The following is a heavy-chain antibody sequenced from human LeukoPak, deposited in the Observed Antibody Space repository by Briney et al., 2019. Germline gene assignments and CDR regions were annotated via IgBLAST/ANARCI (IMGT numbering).Heavy chain of an antibody. CDR1: GYSISSGYY. CDR3: ARVFTSGWSRHEYLQY. D-gene: IGHD6-19*01. Sequence: SETLSLTCAVSGYSISSGYYWGWIRQPPGKGLEWIGSIFHGVTTYYNPSLKSRLTISVDTSKNQFSLKLTSVTAADTAVYYCARVFTSGWSRHEYLQYWGQGSLVTVSS. V-gene: IGHV4-38-2*01. J-gene: IGHJ1*01. CDR2: IFHGVTT.